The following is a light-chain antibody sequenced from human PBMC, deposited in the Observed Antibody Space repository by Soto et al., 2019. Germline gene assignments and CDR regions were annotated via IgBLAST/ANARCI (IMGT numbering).Light chain of an antibody. J-gene: IGLJ1*01. Sequence: QSALTQPGSVSGSPGQSITISCTGTSSDVGGYNYVSWYQQHPGKAPKLMIYEVSNRPSGVYNRFSGYKSGNTASLTISGLADEDEADYYCSSYTSSSHYVFGTGTKVTVL. CDR1: SSDVGGYNY. CDR2: EVS. V-gene: IGLV2-14*01. CDR3: SSYTSSSHYV.